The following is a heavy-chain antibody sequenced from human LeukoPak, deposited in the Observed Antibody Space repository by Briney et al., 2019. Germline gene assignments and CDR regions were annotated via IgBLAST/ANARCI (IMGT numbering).Heavy chain of an antibody. J-gene: IGHJ4*02. CDR3: ARGVFEKSHYYDSSEAGFDY. D-gene: IGHD3-22*01. CDR2: INHSGST. Sequence: KPSETLSLTCAVYGGSFSGYYWSWIRQPPGKGLEWIGEINHSGSTNYNPSLKSRVTISVDTSKNQFSLKLSSVTAADTAVYYCARGVFEKSHYYDSSEAGFDYWGQGTLVTVSS. V-gene: IGHV4-34*01. CDR1: GGSFSGYY.